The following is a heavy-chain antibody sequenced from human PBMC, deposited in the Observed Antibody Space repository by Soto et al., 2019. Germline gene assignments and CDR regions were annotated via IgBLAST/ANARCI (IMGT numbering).Heavy chain of an antibody. D-gene: IGHD6-6*01. CDR3: ARAGRSSPHDY. CDR2: INPSGGST. CDR1: GYTFTSYY. V-gene: IGHV1-46*01. Sequence: QVQLVQSGAEVKKPGASVKVSCKASGYTFTSYYMHWVRQAPGQGIEWMGIINPSGGSTSYAQKFQGRVTKTRDTSTSTVYMELSSLRSEDTAVYYCARAGRSSPHDYWGQGTLVTVSS. J-gene: IGHJ4*02.